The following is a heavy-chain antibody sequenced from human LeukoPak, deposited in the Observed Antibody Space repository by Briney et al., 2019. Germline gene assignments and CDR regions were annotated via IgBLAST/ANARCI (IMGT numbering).Heavy chain of an antibody. D-gene: IGHD3-10*01. CDR3: ARHVGTPRHFDF. Sequence: SETLSLTCSLSGGSISTANYYWAWIRQPPGKGLDWVVSIYYTGNTYYNPSLKSRVTIFVDTSRNQFSLQLNSVTAADTALYYCARHVGTPRHFDFWGHGTLVTVSS. V-gene: IGHV4-39*01. CDR1: GGSISTANYY. J-gene: IGHJ4*01. CDR2: IYYTGNT.